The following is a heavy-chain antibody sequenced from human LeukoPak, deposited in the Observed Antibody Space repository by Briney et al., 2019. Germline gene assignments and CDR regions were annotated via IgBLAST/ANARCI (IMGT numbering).Heavy chain of an antibody. CDR1: GFTFSSYE. V-gene: IGHV3-48*03. Sequence: GGSLRLSCAASGFTFSSYEMNWARQAPGKGLEWVSYISSSGSTIYYADSVKGRFTISRDNAKNSLYLQMNSLRAEDTAVYYCARGPHSALDTDDAFDIWGQGTMVTVSS. J-gene: IGHJ3*02. CDR2: ISSSGSTI. D-gene: IGHD5-18*01. CDR3: ARGPHSALDTDDAFDI.